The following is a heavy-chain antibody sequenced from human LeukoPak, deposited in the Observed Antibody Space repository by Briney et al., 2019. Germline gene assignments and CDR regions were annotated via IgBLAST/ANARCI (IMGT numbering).Heavy chain of an antibody. Sequence: PGGSLRLSCVASGFTFSDYYMSWIRQAPGKGLEWVSYISSSGSTIYYADSVKGRFTISRDNAKNSLYLQMNSLRAEDTAVYYCARDQGDIVVVPAATNWFDPWGQGTLVTASS. V-gene: IGHV3-11*04. CDR1: GFTFSDYY. CDR2: ISSSGSTI. CDR3: ARDQGDIVVVPAATNWFDP. D-gene: IGHD2-2*01. J-gene: IGHJ5*02.